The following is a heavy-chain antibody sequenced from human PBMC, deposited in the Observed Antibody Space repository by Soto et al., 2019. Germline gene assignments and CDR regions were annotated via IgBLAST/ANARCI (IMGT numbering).Heavy chain of an antibody. V-gene: IGHV4-34*01. CDR3: AREEVAYYGSGSYNWFDP. CDR1: AGFFSGYF. D-gene: IGHD3-10*01. J-gene: IGHJ5*02. CDR2: INLNGIT. Sequence: SQTRSHPCAVYAGFFSGYFWSWFRQPPGKGLEWIGEINLNGITNFNPSLKSRVTISLDTSKKQIFLKLTSVTAADTAVYYCAREEVAYYGSGSYNWFDPWGQGTLVT.